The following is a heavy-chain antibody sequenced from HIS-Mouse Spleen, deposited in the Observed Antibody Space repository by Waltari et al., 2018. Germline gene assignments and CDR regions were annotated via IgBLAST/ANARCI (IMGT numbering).Heavy chain of an antibody. CDR3: AKVNSGSYYFDY. CDR2: KSYDGSNK. Sequence: QVQLVESGGGVVQPGRSLRLSCAASGFTFSSYGMHWVRQAPGKGLEWVAVKSYDGSNKYYADSVKCRFTISRDNSKNTLYLQMNSLRAEDTAVYYCAKVNSGSYYFDYWGQGTLVTVSS. D-gene: IGHD1-26*01. CDR1: GFTFSSYG. J-gene: IGHJ4*02. V-gene: IGHV3-30*18.